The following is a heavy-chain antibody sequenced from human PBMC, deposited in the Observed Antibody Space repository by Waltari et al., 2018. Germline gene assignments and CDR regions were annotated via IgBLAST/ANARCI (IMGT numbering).Heavy chain of an antibody. CDR1: GFTFRSDG. V-gene: IGHV3-21*01. J-gene: IGHJ6*02. CDR2: ISSSSSYI. D-gene: IGHD6-25*01. CDR3: ARGHSAADPQGMDV. Sequence: EVQLVESGGGLVKPGGSMRRGCAASGFTFRSDGMNWVGRAPGKGLEWVSSISSSSSYIYYADSVKGRFTISRDNAKNSLYLQMNSLRAEDTAVYYCARGHSAADPQGMDVWGQGTTVTVSS.